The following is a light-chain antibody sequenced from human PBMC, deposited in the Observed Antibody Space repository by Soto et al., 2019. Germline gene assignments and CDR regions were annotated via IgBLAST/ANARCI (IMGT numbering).Light chain of an antibody. J-gene: IGKJ2*01. Sequence: EIVLTQSPGTLSLSPGERATLSCRASQSVSSRYLAWYQQKGGQAPRLLIYGASRRATGIPDRFSGSGSGTDFTLTISRLEPEDVEVYYCQQYGSSYTFGQGTKLEIK. CDR2: GAS. CDR1: QSVSSRY. CDR3: QQYGSSYT. V-gene: IGKV3-20*01.